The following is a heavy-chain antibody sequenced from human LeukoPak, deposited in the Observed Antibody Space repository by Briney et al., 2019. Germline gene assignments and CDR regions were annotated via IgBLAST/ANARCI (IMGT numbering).Heavy chain of an antibody. V-gene: IGHV4-39*01. Sequence: SETLSLTCTVSGGSISSSTYNWGWIRQPPGKGLEWIGSISYSGSTYYTPSLKSRVTISVDTSKNQFSLELRSVTAADTAVYYCARGRAAAGQHYFDYWGQGTLVTVSS. CDR2: ISYSGST. D-gene: IGHD6-13*01. CDR3: ARGRAAAGQHYFDY. J-gene: IGHJ4*02. CDR1: GGSISSSTYN.